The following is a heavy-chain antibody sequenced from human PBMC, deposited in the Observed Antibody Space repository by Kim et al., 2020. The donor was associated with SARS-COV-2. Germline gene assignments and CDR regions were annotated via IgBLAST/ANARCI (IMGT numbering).Heavy chain of an antibody. Sequence: SETLSLTCTVSGGSISSGGYYWSWIRQHPGKGLEWIGYIYYSGSTYYNPSLKSRVTISVDTSKNQFSLKLSSVTAADTAVYYCARDTDTYYYDSSGYFPRPYGAFDIWGQGTMVTVSS. V-gene: IGHV4-31*03. D-gene: IGHD3-22*01. CDR3: ARDTDTYYYDSSGYFPRPYGAFDI. CDR2: IYYSGST. J-gene: IGHJ3*02. CDR1: GGSISSGGYY.